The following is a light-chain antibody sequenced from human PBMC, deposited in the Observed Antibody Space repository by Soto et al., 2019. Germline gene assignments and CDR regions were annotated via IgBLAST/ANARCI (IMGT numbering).Light chain of an antibody. Sequence: QLVLTQSPSASASLGASVKLTCTLSSRHSSYAIAWHQQQPEKGPRYLMILNSDGSHTKGDGIPDRFSGSSSGSERYLTISSLQSEDEADYYCQTWGTGIRVFGGGTQLTVL. CDR3: QTWGTGIRV. V-gene: IGLV4-69*01. CDR2: LNSDGSH. CDR1: SRHSSYA. J-gene: IGLJ3*02.